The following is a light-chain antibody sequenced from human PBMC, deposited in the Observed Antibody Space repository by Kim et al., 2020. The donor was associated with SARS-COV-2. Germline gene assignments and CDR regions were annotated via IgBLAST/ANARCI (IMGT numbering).Light chain of an antibody. V-gene: IGKV1D-13*01. CDR1: QGISSA. CDR3: QQFNKYPI. CDR2: DAS. J-gene: IGKJ5*01. Sequence: AIQLTQSPSSLSASVGDRVTITCRASQGISSALAWYQQKPGKAPKLLIYDASSLESGVPSRFSGSGSGTDFTLTISSLQPEDFATYYCQQFNKYPIFGQGTRLEIK.